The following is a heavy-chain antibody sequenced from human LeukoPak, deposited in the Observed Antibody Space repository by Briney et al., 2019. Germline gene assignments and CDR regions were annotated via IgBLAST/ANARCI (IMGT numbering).Heavy chain of an antibody. V-gene: IGHV4-39*01. CDR3: ASLVVVVVTASEIDY. CDR2: FHYSGST. D-gene: IGHD2-21*02. J-gene: IGHJ4*02. Sequence: SETLSLTCSVSGGSVSSSSYYWGWVRQPQGKGLEWVGSFHYSGSTYYNPSLKSRVTISGDTSKNQFSLKLRSVTAADTAVYYCASLVVVVVTASEIDYWGQGTLVTVSS. CDR1: GGSVSSSSYY.